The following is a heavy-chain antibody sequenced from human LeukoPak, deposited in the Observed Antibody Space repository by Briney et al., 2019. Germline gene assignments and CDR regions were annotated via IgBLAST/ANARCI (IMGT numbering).Heavy chain of an antibody. CDR1: GFTFSRYW. D-gene: IGHD2-21*01. J-gene: IGHJ5*02. V-gene: IGHV3-74*01. CDR3: AREGSYLNSGGSCYLHWLDP. CDR2: SDTEGSMT. Sequence: HPGGSLRLSCAASGFTFSRYWMHWVRQAPGKGLEWVSYSDTEGSMTSYADSVKGRFTISRDNAKNTLYLEMHSLRVEDTAIYYCAREGSYLNSGGSCYLHWLDPWGQGTLVTVSS.